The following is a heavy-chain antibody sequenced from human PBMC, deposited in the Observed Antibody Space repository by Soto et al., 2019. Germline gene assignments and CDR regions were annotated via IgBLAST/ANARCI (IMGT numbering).Heavy chain of an antibody. D-gene: IGHD4-17*01. J-gene: IGHJ4*02. V-gene: IGHV4-30-4*01. CDR3: ATMGTPVTGLYYFDY. CDR1: GGSISSGNYY. CDR2: ISYSGTT. Sequence: QVQLQESGPGLVKPSQTLSLTCTVSGGSISSGNYYWSWIRQPPGKGLEWIGFISYSGTTHYSASLRSRGSISVDTSKNQFSLDLSSVTAADTAVYYCATMGTPVTGLYYFDYWGQGTLVTVSS.